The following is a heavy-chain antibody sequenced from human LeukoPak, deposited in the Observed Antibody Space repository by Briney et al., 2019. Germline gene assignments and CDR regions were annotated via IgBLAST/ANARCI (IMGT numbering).Heavy chain of an antibody. CDR1: GFIFSDYY. CDR2: ISKSGDTI. Sequence: GGSLRLSCPASGFIFSDYYMYWIRQAPGKGLEWLSYISKSGDTIYYADSVKGRFTISRDNSKNSLYLQMSSLRVEDTAVYYCARDGGLMPYSSSVPGGPAHFDYWGQGTLVTVSS. D-gene: IGHD6-6*01. V-gene: IGHV3-11*04. CDR3: ARDGGLMPYSSSVPGGPAHFDY. J-gene: IGHJ4*02.